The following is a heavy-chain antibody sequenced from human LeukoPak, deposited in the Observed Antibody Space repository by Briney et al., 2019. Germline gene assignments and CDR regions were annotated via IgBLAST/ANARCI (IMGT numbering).Heavy chain of an antibody. CDR3: GRVGGRSKAAKGDAFDI. Sequence: GGSLRLSCAASGFTVDSNYLSWVRQAPGKGLEWVSSISSGSTYMYYADSVKGRFTISRDNAQNSMYLQMNSLRAEDTAVYYCGRVGGRSKAAKGDAFDIWGQGTMVTVSS. V-gene: IGHV3-21*01. D-gene: IGHD6-6*01. CDR1: GFTVDSNY. CDR2: ISSGSTYM. J-gene: IGHJ3*02.